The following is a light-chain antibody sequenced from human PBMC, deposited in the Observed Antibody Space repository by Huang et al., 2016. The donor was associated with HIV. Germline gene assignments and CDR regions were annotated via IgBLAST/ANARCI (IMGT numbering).Light chain of an antibody. CDR2: GSS. Sequence: AIRITQSPSSLSASTGDRVTVNCRASQSVSDYLAWYQQKPGRAPSLLIYGSSTLQSGVPSRFRGNGSATDFTLTISCLQSEDFAIYYCQQYSSYPWTFGQGTRVEI. V-gene: IGKV1-8*01. J-gene: IGKJ1*01. CDR1: QSVSDY. CDR3: QQYSSYPWT.